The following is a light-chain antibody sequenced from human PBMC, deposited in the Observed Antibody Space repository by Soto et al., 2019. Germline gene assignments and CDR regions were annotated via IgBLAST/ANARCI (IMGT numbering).Light chain of an antibody. J-gene: IGKJ1*01. CDR1: QSVSSN. V-gene: IGKV3-15*01. CDR3: QQYNNWPRT. CDR2: GAS. Sequence: EILMTQSPATLSVSPGERATLSCRASQSVSSNLAWYQRKPGQAPRLVIYGASTRATCIPARFSGSGSGTEFTLTLRRLQSEDFAVYYCQQYNNWPRTFGQGTKVDI.